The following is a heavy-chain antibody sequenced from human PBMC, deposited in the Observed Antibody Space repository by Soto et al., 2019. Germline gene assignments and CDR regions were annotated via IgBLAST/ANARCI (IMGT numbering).Heavy chain of an antibody. J-gene: IGHJ4*02. Sequence: QMQLVQSGPEVKKPGTSVKVSCKASGFTFTSSAMQWVRQARGQRLEWIGWIVVGSGHTNYAQKFQERVTITRDMSTSTAYMELSSLRSEDTAVYCCAADSRYCSGGNCEDYWGQGTLVTVSS. CDR1: GFTFTSSA. D-gene: IGHD2-15*01. CDR2: IVVGSGHT. CDR3: AADSRYCSGGNCEDY. V-gene: IGHV1-58*02.